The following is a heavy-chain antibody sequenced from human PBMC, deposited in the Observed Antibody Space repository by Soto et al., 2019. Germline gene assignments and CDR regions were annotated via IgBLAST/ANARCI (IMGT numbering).Heavy chain of an antibody. CDR2: ISGSGGSK. J-gene: IGHJ6*02. D-gene: IGHD6-13*01. V-gene: IGHV3-23*01. Sequence: LRLSCAASGFTFSSYAMSWVRPAPGTGLEWVSGISGSGGSKYYADAVKGRFTISRDHSKNTLYLQMNSLRAEDTAVYYCAKDRVAAAGHPGSYYYYCGMDVWGQGTTVT. CDR3: AKDRVAAAGHPGSYYYYCGMDV. CDR1: GFTFSSYA.